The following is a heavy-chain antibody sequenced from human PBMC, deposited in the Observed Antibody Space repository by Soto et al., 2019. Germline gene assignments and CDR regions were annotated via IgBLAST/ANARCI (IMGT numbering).Heavy chain of an antibody. CDR3: ARMNQLAPKRNAFDI. D-gene: IGHD1-1*01. CDR1: DGSINSYF. J-gene: IGHJ3*02. Sequence: SETLSLTCTVSDGSINSYFWSWIRQPPGKGLEWIGYIHYSGSSNYNPSLESRVTMSVDSSKNQFSLELSSLTAADTAVYYCARMNQLAPKRNAFDIWGQGTKVTVTS. V-gene: IGHV4-59*01. CDR2: IHYSGSS.